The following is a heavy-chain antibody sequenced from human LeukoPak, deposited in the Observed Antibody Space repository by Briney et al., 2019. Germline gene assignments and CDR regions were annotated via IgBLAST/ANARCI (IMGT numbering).Heavy chain of an antibody. CDR3: VRSITMFQH. Sequence: PGGSLRLSCTTSGFTFSSSAMSWVRQAPGKGLEWVSGISRNGGSTGYADSVKGRFTISRDNVKNYLFLQMNSLRAEDTALYYCVRSITMFQHWGQGTLVTVSS. CDR1: GFTFSSSA. V-gene: IGHV3-20*04. D-gene: IGHD3-10*01. CDR2: ISRNGGST. J-gene: IGHJ1*01.